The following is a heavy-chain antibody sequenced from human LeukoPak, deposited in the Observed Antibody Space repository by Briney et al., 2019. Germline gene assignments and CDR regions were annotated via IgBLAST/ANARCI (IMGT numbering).Heavy chain of an antibody. V-gene: IGHV3-33*01. CDR3: ARGPHCGGDCHTRPEYFQH. Sequence: GRSLRLSCAASGFTFSSYGMHWVRQAPGKGLEWVAVIWYDGGNKYYADSVKGRFTISRDNSKNTLYLQMNSLRAEDTAVYYCARGPHCGGDCHTRPEYFQHWGQGTLVTVSS. CDR2: IWYDGGNK. CDR1: GFTFSSYG. D-gene: IGHD2-21*02. J-gene: IGHJ1*01.